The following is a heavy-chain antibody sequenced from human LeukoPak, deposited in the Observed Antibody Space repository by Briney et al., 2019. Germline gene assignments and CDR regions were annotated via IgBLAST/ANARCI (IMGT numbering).Heavy chain of an antibody. Sequence: PGGSLRLSCAASGLTFSKAWMSWVRQAPGKGLEWVGRIKSKTDGGTTDYAATVKGRFTISRDDSKNTLYLQMNSLKTEDTAVYYCTTTTVTAKYCYYGMDVWGQGTTVTVSS. J-gene: IGHJ6*02. V-gene: IGHV3-15*01. CDR2: IKSKTDGGTT. CDR3: TTTTVTAKYCYYGMDV. CDR1: GLTFSKAW. D-gene: IGHD4-17*01.